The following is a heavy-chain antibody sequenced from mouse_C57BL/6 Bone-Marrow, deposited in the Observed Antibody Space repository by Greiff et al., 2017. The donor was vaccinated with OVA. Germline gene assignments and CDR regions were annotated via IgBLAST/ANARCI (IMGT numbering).Heavy chain of an antibody. D-gene: IGHD1-1*01. CDR1: GYTFTSYW. V-gene: IGHV1-55*01. Sequence: QVQLQQPGAELVKPGASVKLSCKASGYTFTSYWITWVKQRPGQGLEWIGDVYPGSGCTNYNEKFKSKATLTVDTSSSTAYMQLSSLTSEDSAVYYCAMRYYGSSYWYFDVWGTGTTVTVSS. J-gene: IGHJ1*03. CDR3: AMRYYGSSYWYFDV. CDR2: VYPGSGCT.